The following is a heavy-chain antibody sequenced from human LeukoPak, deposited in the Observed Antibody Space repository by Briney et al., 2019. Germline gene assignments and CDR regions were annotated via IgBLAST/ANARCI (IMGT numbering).Heavy chain of an antibody. J-gene: IGHJ4*02. Sequence: GGSLRLSCAASGFTFSNAWMSWVRQAPGKGLEWVGRIKSKTDGGTTDYAAPVKGRFTISRDNSKNTLYLQMNSLRPEDTAIFYCAKRDSTPRTGYYYFDYWGQGILVTVSS. V-gene: IGHV3-15*01. CDR3: AKRDSTPRTGYYYFDY. CDR2: IKSKTDGGTT. D-gene: IGHD2-15*01. CDR1: GFTFSNAW.